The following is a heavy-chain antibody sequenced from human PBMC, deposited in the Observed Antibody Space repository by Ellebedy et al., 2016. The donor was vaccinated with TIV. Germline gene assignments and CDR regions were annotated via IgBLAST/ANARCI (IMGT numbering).Heavy chain of an antibody. Sequence: GESLKISCAASGFTFSDHYMDWVRQAPGKGLEWVGRTRNKANSYTTEYAASVKGRFTISRDDSKNSLYLQMNSLKTEDTAVYYCARGGSYHQAFDIWGQGTMVTVSS. CDR3: ARGGSYHQAFDI. D-gene: IGHD1-26*01. J-gene: IGHJ3*02. V-gene: IGHV3-72*01. CDR2: TRNKANSYTT. CDR1: GFTFSDHY.